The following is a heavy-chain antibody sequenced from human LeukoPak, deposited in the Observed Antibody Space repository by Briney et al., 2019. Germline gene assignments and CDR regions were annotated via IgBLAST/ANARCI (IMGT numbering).Heavy chain of an antibody. J-gene: IGHJ6*02. V-gene: IGHV3-11*01. D-gene: IGHD5-18*01. CDR3: ASGYIDRGGDYCMDV. Sequence: PGGSLRLSCAASGFTCSDYYLSRLRQAPGKGLEWVSYITSSGSNLYYADSVKGRFTISRDNAKSSLSLQMDSLRADDTAVYYCASGYIDRGGDYCMDVWGQGTTVTVSS. CDR1: GFTCSDYY. CDR2: ITSSGSNL.